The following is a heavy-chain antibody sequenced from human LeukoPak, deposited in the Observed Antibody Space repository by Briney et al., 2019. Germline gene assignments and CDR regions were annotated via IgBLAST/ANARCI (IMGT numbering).Heavy chain of an antibody. CDR3: VRGRVDLSYYDS. J-gene: IGHJ4*02. Sequence: PGGSLRLSCAASGFTVNSHFMTWVRQAPGKGLEWASVMQSGGRTYYADAVKGRFTISRDTSRNTLYLQMNSLRAEDSAVYFCVRGRVDLSYYDSWGQGILVTVSS. CDR2: MQSGGRT. V-gene: IGHV3-66*01. CDR1: GFTVNSHF. D-gene: IGHD2-15*01.